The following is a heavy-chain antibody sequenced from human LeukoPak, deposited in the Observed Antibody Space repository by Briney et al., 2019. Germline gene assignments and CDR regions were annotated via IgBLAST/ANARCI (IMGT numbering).Heavy chain of an antibody. CDR3: AKPVYCGGDCYTYYFDY. D-gene: IGHD2-21*02. Sequence: PGGSLRLSCAASGFSFSTFDIHWVRQAPGKGLEWVSAISGSGGSTYYADSVKGRFTISRDNSKNTLYLQMNSLRAEDTAVYYCAKPVYCGGDCYTYYFDYWGQGTLVTVSS. V-gene: IGHV3-23*01. J-gene: IGHJ4*02. CDR2: ISGSGGST. CDR1: GFSFSTFD.